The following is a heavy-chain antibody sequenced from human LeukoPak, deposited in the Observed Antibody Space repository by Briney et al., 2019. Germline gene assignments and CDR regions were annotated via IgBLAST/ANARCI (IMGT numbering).Heavy chain of an antibody. CDR1: GYTFTVYY. D-gene: IGHD5-18*01. CDR3: ARGHRYGFLSGDHYYYYMDA. CDR2: INPKSGGT. Sequence: ASVKVSCKASGYTFTVYYMYWVRQAPGQGLDWMGWINPKSGGTNYAQKFQGRVTMTRDTSISTAYMELRRLRSDDTAVYYCARGHRYGFLSGDHYYYYMDAWGKGTSVTIPS. J-gene: IGHJ6*03. V-gene: IGHV1-2*02.